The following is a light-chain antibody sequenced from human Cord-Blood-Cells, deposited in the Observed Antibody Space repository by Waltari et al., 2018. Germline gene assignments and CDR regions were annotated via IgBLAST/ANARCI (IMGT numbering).Light chain of an antibody. V-gene: IGLV2-14*01. CDR2: DVS. Sequence: QSALTQPASVSGSPGQSINIPCTGTSSDVGGYNYVSWYQQHPGKAPKLMIYDVSNRPSGVSNRFSGSKSGNTASLTISGLQAEDEADYYCSSYTSSSVVFGGGTKLTVL. CDR1: SSDVGGYNY. CDR3: SSYTSSSVV. J-gene: IGLJ2*01.